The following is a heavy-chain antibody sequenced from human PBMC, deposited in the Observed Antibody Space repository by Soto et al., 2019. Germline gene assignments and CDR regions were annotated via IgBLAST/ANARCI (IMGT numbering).Heavy chain of an antibody. CDR2: IWYDGSNK. J-gene: IGHJ5*02. D-gene: IGHD3-10*01. V-gene: IGHV3-33*01. CDR1: GFTFSSYG. Sequence: GGSLRLSCAASGFTFSSYGMHWVRQAPGKGLEWVAVIWYDGSNKYYADSVKGRFTIPRDNSKNTLYLQMNSLRAEDTAVYYCARDLLLWFGELSGWFDPWGQGTLVTVSS. CDR3: ARDLLLWFGELSGWFDP.